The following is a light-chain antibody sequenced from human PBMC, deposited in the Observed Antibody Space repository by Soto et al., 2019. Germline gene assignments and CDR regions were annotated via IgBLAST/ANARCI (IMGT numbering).Light chain of an antibody. J-gene: IGKJ2*01. CDR1: QSGSNNY. CDR3: QQYGSSRYT. CDR2: GTS. V-gene: IGKV3-20*01. Sequence: EIVLTQSPGTLSLSPGERATLTCRTSQSGSNNYLAWYQQKPGQAPRLLIYGTSNRATGIPDRFSGSVSGTDFTLTISRLEPEDFAVYYCQQYGSSRYTFGQGTKLEIK.